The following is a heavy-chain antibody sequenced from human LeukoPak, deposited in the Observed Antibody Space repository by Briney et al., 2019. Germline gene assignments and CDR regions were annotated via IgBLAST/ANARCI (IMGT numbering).Heavy chain of an antibody. D-gene: IGHD1-26*01. Sequence: SETLSLTCTVSGDSIDSYYWSWIRQPPGEGLQWIGYVFYSGPTNYDASLKSRVAISVDRSKNQFSLKLTSVSAADTAVYYCAGRSARYFDSWGQGTPITVSS. CDR3: AGRSARYFDS. J-gene: IGHJ4*02. V-gene: IGHV4-59*01. CDR1: GDSIDSYY. CDR2: VFYSGPT.